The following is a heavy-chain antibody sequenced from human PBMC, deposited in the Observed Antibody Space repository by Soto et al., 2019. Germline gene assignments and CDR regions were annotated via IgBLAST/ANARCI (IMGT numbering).Heavy chain of an antibody. V-gene: IGHV3-74*01. D-gene: IGHD1-26*01. CDR1: GFSFSSYW. CDR3: ARVGQGAWYFDL. Sequence: EVQLVESGGGLVQPGGSLRLSCAASGFSFSSYWMHWVSQAPGKGLVWVSRIKTDGSIITYADSVKGRFTISRDNAKHTLYLQMNTLRAEATAVYYCARVGQGAWYFDLWGRGTLVTVSS. J-gene: IGHJ2*01. CDR2: IKTDGSII.